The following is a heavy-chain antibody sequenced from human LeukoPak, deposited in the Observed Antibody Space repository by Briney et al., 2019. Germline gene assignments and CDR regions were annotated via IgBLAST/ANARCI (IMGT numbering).Heavy chain of an antibody. Sequence: ASVKVSCKASGHTFTSYYMHWVRQAPGQGLEWMGIINPSGGSTSYAQKFQGRVTMTRDTSTSTVYMELSSLRSEDTAVYYCARVNYYDSSGAHFDYWGQGTLVTVSS. CDR2: INPSGGST. CDR3: ARVNYYDSSGAHFDY. V-gene: IGHV1-46*01. J-gene: IGHJ4*02. D-gene: IGHD3-22*01. CDR1: GHTFTSYY.